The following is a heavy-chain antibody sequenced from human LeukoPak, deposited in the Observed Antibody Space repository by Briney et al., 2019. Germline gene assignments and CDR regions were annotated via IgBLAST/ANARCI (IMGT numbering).Heavy chain of an antibody. Sequence: VASVKVSCKASGGTFSSYAISWVRQAPGQGLEWMGGIIPIFGTANYAQKFQGRVTITTDESTSTAYMELSSLRSEDTAVYYCARGAVAGTVSVDYWGQGTLVTVSS. CDR2: IIPIFGTA. D-gene: IGHD6-19*01. CDR1: GGTFSSYA. CDR3: ARGAVAGTVSVDY. J-gene: IGHJ4*02. V-gene: IGHV1-69*05.